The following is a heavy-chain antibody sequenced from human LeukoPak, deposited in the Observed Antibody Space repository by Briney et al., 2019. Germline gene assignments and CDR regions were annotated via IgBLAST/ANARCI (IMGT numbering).Heavy chain of an antibody. CDR3: ARDQYYDFWSGPTYLDY. J-gene: IGHJ4*02. D-gene: IGHD3-3*01. V-gene: IGHV3-30-3*01. CDR1: GFTFSSYA. Sequence: PGWSLRLSCAASGFTFSSYAMHWVRQAPGKGLEWVAVISYDGSNKYYADSVKGRFTISRDNSKNTLYLQMNSLRAEDTAVYYCARDQYYDFWSGPTYLDYWGQGTLVTVSS. CDR2: ISYDGSNK.